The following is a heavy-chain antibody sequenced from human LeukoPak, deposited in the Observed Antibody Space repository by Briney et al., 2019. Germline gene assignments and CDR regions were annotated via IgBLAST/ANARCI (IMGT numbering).Heavy chain of an antibody. CDR1: GFTFSSYS. D-gene: IGHD3-16*01. V-gene: IGHV3-21*01. CDR2: ISSSSSYI. J-gene: IGHJ4*02. Sequence: GGSLRLSCAASGFTFSSYSMNWVRQAPGKGLEWVSSISSSSSYIYYADSVKGRFTISRDNAKNSLYLQMNSLRAEDTAVYYCARDRTPYDSYDYWGQGTLVTVSS. CDR3: ARDRTPYDSYDY.